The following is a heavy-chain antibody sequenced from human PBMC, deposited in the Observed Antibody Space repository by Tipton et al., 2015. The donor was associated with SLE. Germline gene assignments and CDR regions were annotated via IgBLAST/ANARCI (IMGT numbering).Heavy chain of an antibody. CDR2: IRYDGSNK. D-gene: IGHD3-3*01. V-gene: IGHV3-30*02. CDR3: AKVEIRFLEWLFPDY. Sequence: SLRLSCAASGFTFSSYGMHWVRQAPGKGLEWVAFIRYDGSNKYYADSVKGRFTISRDNSKNTLYLQMNSLRAEDTAVYYCAKVEIRFLEWLFPDYWGQGTLVTVSS. CDR1: GFTFSSYG. J-gene: IGHJ4*02.